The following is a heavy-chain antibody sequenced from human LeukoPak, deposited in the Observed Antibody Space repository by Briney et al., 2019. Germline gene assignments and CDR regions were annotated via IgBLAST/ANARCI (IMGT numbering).Heavy chain of an antibody. V-gene: IGHV3-7*05. J-gene: IGHJ4*02. CDR3: ARLPLTARRHFDY. Sequence: GGSLRLSCAASGFTISTYWMSWVRQAPGKVLEWVANIKEDGSEKYYVDSVRGRFTISRDNAKNSQYLQMNSLRAEDTAVYYCARLPLTARRHFDYWGQGTLVTVSS. CDR2: IKEDGSEK. CDR1: GFTISTYW. D-gene: IGHD5-18*01.